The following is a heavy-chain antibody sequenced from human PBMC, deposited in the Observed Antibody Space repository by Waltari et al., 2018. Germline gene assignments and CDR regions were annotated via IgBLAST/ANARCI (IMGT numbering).Heavy chain of an antibody. CDR3: ARVVATISSGGYFDY. CDR1: GYSISSGYY. J-gene: IGHJ4*02. D-gene: IGHD5-12*01. Sequence: QVQLQESGPGLVKPSETLSLTCAVSGYSISSGYYWGWIRQPPGKGLEWIGSIYHSGSTYYNPSLNSRVTISVDTSKNQFSLKLSSVTAADTAVYYCARVVATISSGGYFDYWGQGTLVTVSS. CDR2: IYHSGST. V-gene: IGHV4-38-2*01.